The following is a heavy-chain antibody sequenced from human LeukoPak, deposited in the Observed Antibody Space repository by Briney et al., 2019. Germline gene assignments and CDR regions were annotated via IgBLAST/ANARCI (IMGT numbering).Heavy chain of an antibody. Sequence: GGSLRLSCAASGFTFSSYAMSWVRQAPGKGLEWVSAISGSGGSTYYADSVKGRFTISRDNAKNTLFLQMNSLRVEDTAVYYCVRHPPYGSVGCIDHWGQGTLVTVSS. CDR1: GFTFSSYA. CDR2: ISGSGGST. CDR3: VRHPPYGSVGCIDH. J-gene: IGHJ4*02. V-gene: IGHV3-23*01. D-gene: IGHD3-10*01.